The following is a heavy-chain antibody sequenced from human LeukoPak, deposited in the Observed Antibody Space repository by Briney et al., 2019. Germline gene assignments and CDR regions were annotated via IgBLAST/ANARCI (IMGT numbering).Heavy chain of an antibody. J-gene: IGHJ4*02. CDR2: IYHSGNP. CDR3: ARHPLAYYESSGYAGTHFDC. CDR1: GYSISSGYY. V-gene: IGHV4-38-2*01. D-gene: IGHD3-22*01. Sequence: WETLSLTCAVSGYSISSGYYCGWSQQPPGKGLEWTGGIYHSGNPYYNPSLKSRVTISVHTSKNQFSLRLRSVPAAYTAVYYCARHPLAYYESSGYAGTHFDCWGQGTLVTVSS.